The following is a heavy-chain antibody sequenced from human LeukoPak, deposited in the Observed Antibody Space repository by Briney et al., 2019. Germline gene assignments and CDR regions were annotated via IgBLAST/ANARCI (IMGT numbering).Heavy chain of an antibody. CDR2: IYHSGST. CDR3: ARGYRRAAFDI. Sequence: PSETLSLTCAVSGGSISSSNWWSWVRQPPGKGLEWIGEIYHSGSTNYNPSLKSRVTISVDTSKNQFSLKLSSVTAADTAVYYCARGYRRAAFDIWGQGTMVTVSS. CDR1: GGSISSSNW. J-gene: IGHJ3*02. D-gene: IGHD2-2*01. V-gene: IGHV4-4*02.